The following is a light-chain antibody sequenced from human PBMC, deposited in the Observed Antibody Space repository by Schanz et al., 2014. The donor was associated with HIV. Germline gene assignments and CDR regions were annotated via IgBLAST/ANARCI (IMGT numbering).Light chain of an antibody. CDR2: AAS. V-gene: IGKV1-17*01. Sequence: DIQMTQSPSSLSASVGDRVTITCRASQGIGNDLGWYQQRPGKAPKRLIYAASTLQSGVPSRFVGGGSGTEFTLTISGLQPEDFATYYCQQCVTYPYTFGQGTTLDIK. CDR1: QGIGND. CDR3: QQCVTYPYT. J-gene: IGKJ2*01.